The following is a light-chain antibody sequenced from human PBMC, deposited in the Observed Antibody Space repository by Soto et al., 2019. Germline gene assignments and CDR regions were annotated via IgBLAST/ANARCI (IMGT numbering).Light chain of an antibody. CDR3: QTWGTGPVV. J-gene: IGLJ2*01. CDR2: LNSDGSH. Sequence: QAVVTQSPSASASLGASVKLTCTLSSGHSSYAIAWHQQQPDKGPRYLMKLNSDGSHSKGDGIPDRFSGSSSGAERYLTISSLQSEDEADYYCQTWGTGPVVFGGGTKLTVL. V-gene: IGLV4-69*01. CDR1: SGHSSYA.